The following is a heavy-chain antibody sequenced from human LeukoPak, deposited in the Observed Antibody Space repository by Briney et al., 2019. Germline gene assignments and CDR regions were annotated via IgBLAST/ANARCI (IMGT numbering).Heavy chain of an antibody. CDR2: INNDGTAT. CDR1: GFTFNYFW. V-gene: IGHV3-74*01. Sequence: PGGSLRLSCAASGFTFNYFWMHWVRQVLGKGLVWVSGINNDGTATYYADSVKGRFTISRDNAKNTVYLQMNGLRAEDKTVYYCATVSEYWGQETLVTVSS. CDR3: ATVSEY. J-gene: IGHJ4*02.